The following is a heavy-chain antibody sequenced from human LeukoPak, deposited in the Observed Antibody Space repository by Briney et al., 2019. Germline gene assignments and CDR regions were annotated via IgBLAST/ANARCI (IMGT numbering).Heavy chain of an antibody. CDR3: AKTFSGSSYYYGMDV. J-gene: IGHJ6*02. CDR2: IRGSGSST. CDR1: GFTFSSYG. V-gene: IGHV3-23*01. D-gene: IGHD3-10*01. Sequence: GGSLRLSCAASGFTFSSYGMGWVRQASGKGLEWVSGIRGSGSSTYYADSVKGRFTISRDNSKNTLYLQMNSLRAEDTAVYYCAKTFSGSSYYYGMDVWGQGTTVTVSS.